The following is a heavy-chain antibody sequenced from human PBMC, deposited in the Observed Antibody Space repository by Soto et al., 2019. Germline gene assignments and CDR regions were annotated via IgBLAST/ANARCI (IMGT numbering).Heavy chain of an antibody. CDR2: LSHDGSVY. D-gene: IGHD3-16*02. Sequence: GGFLRLSCAASGFIFSRYGMHWVRQAPGKGLEWVAFLSHDGSVYYYADFVKGRFTISRDNSKNTLFLRVNSLRAEDTALYYCAKGRSLNRYYFDYWGQGTLVTVSS. CDR3: AKGRSLNRYYFDY. CDR1: GFIFSRYG. V-gene: IGHV3-30*18. J-gene: IGHJ4*02.